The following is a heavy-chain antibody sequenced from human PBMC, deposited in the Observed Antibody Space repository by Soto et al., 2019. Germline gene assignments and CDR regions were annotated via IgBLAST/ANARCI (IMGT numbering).Heavy chain of an antibody. CDR3: AASILVSRQYFDL. Sequence: EVQLVESGGGLVQPGGSLRLSCAASGFTFSSYTMNWVRQAPGKGLEWISHITHSSSAIYYAYSVRGRFTVSRDNAKNSLYLQLNSLRAEDTAVYYCAASILVSRQYFDLWGRGTLVTVSS. CDR1: GFTFSSYT. CDR2: ITHSSSAI. D-gene: IGHD3-9*01. J-gene: IGHJ2*01. V-gene: IGHV3-48*01.